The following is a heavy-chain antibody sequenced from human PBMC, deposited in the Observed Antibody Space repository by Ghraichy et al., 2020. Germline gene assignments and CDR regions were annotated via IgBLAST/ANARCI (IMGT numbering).Heavy chain of an antibody. CDR3: ARFVTDSSNWFGWFDP. Sequence: SGPTLVNPTQTLTLTCSFSGFSLNTRGVAVGWIRQPPGKALEWLAVIYWDDDQRYSPSLQSRLAITMDTSENQVVLTMTNMDPLDTATYYCARFVTDSSNWFGWFDPWGQGTLVTVSA. CDR2: IYWDDDQ. CDR1: GFSLNTRGVA. D-gene: IGHD6-13*01. V-gene: IGHV2-5*02. J-gene: IGHJ5*02.